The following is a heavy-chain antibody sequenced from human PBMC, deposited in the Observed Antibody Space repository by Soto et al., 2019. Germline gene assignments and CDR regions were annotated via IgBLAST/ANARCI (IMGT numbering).Heavy chain of an antibody. D-gene: IGHD4-17*01. J-gene: IGHJ4*02. CDR3: ARVALYGDYVSEYYFDH. CDR1: GYTFTSYA. CDR2: INAGNGNT. V-gene: IGHV1-3*01. Sequence: ASVKVSCKASGYTFTSYAMHWVRQAPGQRLEWMGWINAGNGNTKYSQKFQGRVTITRDTSASTAYMELSSLRSEDTAVYYCARVALYGDYVSEYYFDHWGQGTLVTVSS.